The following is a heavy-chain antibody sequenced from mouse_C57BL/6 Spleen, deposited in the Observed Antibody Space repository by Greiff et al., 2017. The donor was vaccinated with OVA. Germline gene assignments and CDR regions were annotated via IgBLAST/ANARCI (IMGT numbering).Heavy chain of an antibody. CDR3: AREDYDHYAMDY. D-gene: IGHD2-4*01. CDR1: GYTFTDYN. V-gene: IGHV1-18*01. Sequence: VQLQQSGPELVKPGASVKIPCKASGYTFTDYNMDWVKQSHGKSLEWIGDINPNNGGTIYNQKFKGKATLTVDKSSSTAYMELRSLTSEDTAVYYCAREDYDHYAMDYWGQGTSVTVSS. J-gene: IGHJ4*01. CDR2: INPNNGGT.